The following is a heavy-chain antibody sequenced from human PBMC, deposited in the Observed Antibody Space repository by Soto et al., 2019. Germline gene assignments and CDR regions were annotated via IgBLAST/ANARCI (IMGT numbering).Heavy chain of an antibody. CDR2: IYSGGGT. V-gene: IGHV3-53*01. CDR1: GFSVSSAY. CDR3: ARDKGYGDQRTLGY. Sequence: EVQLVESGGGLNQPGGSLRLSCAASGFSVSSAYMSWVRQAPGKGLEWLSVIYSGGGTYYADSVKGRFSTSRVSSKNTVYLQMDDLRDEDTAIYYCARDKGYGDQRTLGYWGQGTLVTVSS. J-gene: IGHJ4*02. D-gene: IGHD4-17*01.